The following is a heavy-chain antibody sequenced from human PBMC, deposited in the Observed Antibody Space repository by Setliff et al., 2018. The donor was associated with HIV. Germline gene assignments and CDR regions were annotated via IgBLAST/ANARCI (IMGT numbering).Heavy chain of an antibody. CDR3: ARFSSSWPCYFDY. J-gene: IGHJ4*02. V-gene: IGHV1-18*01. CDR2: ITADNGNT. CDR1: GYTFTNYG. Sequence: ASVKVSCKASGYTFTNYGITWVRQAPGQGLEWMGWITADNGNTNYAQGFKGRVTMTSDTSTSTAYMELRSLRSDDTAVYYCARFSSSWPCYFDYWGQGMLVTVSS. D-gene: IGHD6-13*01.